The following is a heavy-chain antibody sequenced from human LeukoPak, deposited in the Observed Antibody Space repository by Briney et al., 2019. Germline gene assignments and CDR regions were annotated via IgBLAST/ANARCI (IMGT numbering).Heavy chain of an antibody. CDR3: AKVAKYYYGSETYYFFEH. V-gene: IGHV3-7*01. Sequence: GSLRLSCVGSGFTFTTYWMSWVHQAPGKGLEWVANIKQDGSEKYYVDSVKGRFTISRDDAKRSLYLQMNSLRVEDTAVYYCAKVAKYYYGSETYYFFEHWGQGTPVTASS. J-gene: IGHJ4*02. CDR2: IKQDGSEK. CDR1: GFTFTTYW. D-gene: IGHD3-10*01.